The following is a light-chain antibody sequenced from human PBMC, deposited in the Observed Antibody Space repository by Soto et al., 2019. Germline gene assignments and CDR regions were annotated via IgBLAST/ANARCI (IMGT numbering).Light chain of an antibody. V-gene: IGKV3-11*01. Sequence: EIVLTQSPATLSLSPGERATLSCRASQNVENYLAWFQQKRGQAPSLLIYDTSNRAAGIPDRFSGSGSGTDFTLTISSLESEDFAVYYCHQRYIWPPRTFGGGTKVEIK. J-gene: IGKJ4*01. CDR2: DTS. CDR3: HQRYIWPPRT. CDR1: QNVENY.